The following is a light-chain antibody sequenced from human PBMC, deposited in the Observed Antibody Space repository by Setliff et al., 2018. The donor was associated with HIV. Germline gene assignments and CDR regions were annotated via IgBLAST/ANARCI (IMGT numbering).Light chain of an antibody. CDR2: EVT. J-gene: IGLJ1*01. Sequence: PPSASGSPGQSVTISCTGTTSDVGAYNYVSWYQQHPGKAPKLIIYEVTKRPSGVPDRFSGSKSGNTASPTVSGLQAEDEADYYCSSHGAIGVFGTGTKVTVL. V-gene: IGLV2-8*01. CDR3: SSHGAIGV. CDR1: TSDVGAYNY.